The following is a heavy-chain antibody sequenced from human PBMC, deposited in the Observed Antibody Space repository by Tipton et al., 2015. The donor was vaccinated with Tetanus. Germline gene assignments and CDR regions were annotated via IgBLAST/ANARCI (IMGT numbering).Heavy chain of an antibody. CDR3: AKEGRVTMFGVAHPYYYGMDV. D-gene: IGHD3-3*01. V-gene: IGHV3-23*01. J-gene: IGHJ6*02. CDR2: ISVSGGST. Sequence: SLRLSCAASGFTFSAYAMSWVRQAPGKGLEWVSSISVSGGSTHYADSVKGRFTISRDNSKNTLYLQMNSLRAEDTAVYYCAKEGRVTMFGVAHPYYYGMDVWGQGTTVTVSS. CDR1: GFTFSAYA.